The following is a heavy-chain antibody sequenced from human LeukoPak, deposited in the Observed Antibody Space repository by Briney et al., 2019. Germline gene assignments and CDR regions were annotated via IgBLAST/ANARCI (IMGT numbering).Heavy chain of an antibody. V-gene: IGHV3-23*01. D-gene: IGHD5-24*01. CDR3: AKAGRWQQPQIYYFDY. CDR2: ISGSGGST. CDR1: GFTFSSYA. J-gene: IGHJ4*02. Sequence: GGSLRLACAASGFTFSSYAMSWVRQAPGKGLEWVSAISGSGGSTYYADSVKGRFTISRDNSKNTLYLQMNSLRAEDTAVYYCAKAGRWQQPQIYYFDYWGQGTLVTVSS.